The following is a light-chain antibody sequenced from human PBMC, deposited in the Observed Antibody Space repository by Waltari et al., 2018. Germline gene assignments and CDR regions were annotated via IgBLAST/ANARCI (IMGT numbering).Light chain of an antibody. J-gene: IGLJ2*01. Sequence: QSVLTQPPSASGTPGQRVTISCSGSSSNIGSNYVYWYQQLPGTAPKLLIYRNKQRPSGVPDRFPGPKSGTSASLAISGLRSEDEADYYCAAWDDSLSGVVFGGGTKLTVL. V-gene: IGLV1-47*01. CDR1: SSNIGSNY. CDR2: RNK. CDR3: AAWDDSLSGVV.